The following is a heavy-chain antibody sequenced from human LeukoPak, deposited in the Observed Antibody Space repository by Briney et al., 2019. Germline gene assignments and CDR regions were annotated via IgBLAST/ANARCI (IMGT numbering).Heavy chain of an antibody. Sequence: ASVKVSCKASGYTFTSYGISWVRQAPGQGLEWMGWISAYNGNTNYAQKLQGRVTMTTDTSTSTAYMELRSLRSDDTAVYYCARVQAVWRWLQQRALDIWGQGTMVTVSS. CDR2: ISAYNGNT. J-gene: IGHJ3*02. D-gene: IGHD5-24*01. CDR3: ARVQAVWRWLQQRALDI. CDR1: GYTFTSYG. V-gene: IGHV1-18*01.